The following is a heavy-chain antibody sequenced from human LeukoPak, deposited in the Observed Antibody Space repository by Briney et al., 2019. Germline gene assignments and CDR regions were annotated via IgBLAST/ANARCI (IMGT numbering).Heavy chain of an antibody. D-gene: IGHD1-14*01. J-gene: IGHJ4*02. V-gene: IGHV3-9*01. CDR2: ISWNSGSI. Sequence: GGSLRLSCAASGFTFDDYAMHWVRQAPGKGLEWVSGISWNSGSIGYADSVKGRFTISRDNAKNSLYLQMNSLRAEDTAVYYCARDLIRDGPEGGFGYWGQGTLVTVSS. CDR3: ARDLIRDGPEGGFGY. CDR1: GFTFDDYA.